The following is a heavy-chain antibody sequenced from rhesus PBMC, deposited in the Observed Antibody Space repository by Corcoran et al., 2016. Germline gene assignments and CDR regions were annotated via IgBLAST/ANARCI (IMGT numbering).Heavy chain of an antibody. CDR3: ARDRPGDDSLDV. D-gene: IGHD7-45*01. J-gene: IGHJ5-2*02. CDR2: IYGSGSSP. CDR1: GGSISSSY. Sequence: QLQLQESGPGLVKPSETLSLTCAVSGGSISSSYWSWIRQAPGKGLEWIGYIYGSGSSPNSTPSLKSRVTLSVDTSKNQLSLKLSSVTAADTAVYYCARDRPGDDSLDVWGRGVLVTVSS. V-gene: IGHV4-169*02.